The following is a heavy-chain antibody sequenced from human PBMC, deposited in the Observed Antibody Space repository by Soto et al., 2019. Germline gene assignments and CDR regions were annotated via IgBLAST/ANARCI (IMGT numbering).Heavy chain of an antibody. J-gene: IGHJ5*02. V-gene: IGHV1-8*01. CDR3: ARGLQYYYDSSGYP. Sequence: QVQLVQSGAEVKKPGASVKVSCKASGYTFTSYDINWVRQATGQGLEWMGWMNPNSGNTGYAQKFQGRVTMTRNTSIRTDYMELSSLRYEDTAVYYCARGLQYYYDSSGYPWGQGTLVTVSS. D-gene: IGHD3-22*01. CDR1: GYTFTSYD. CDR2: MNPNSGNT.